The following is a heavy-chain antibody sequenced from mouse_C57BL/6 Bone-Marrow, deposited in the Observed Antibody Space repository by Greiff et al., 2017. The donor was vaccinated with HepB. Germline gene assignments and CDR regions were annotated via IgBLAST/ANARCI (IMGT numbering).Heavy chain of an antibody. CDR3: AIIYYGYDGFAY. V-gene: IGHV1-52*01. Sequence: QVQLQQPGAELVRPGSSVKLSCKASGYTFTSYWMHWVKQRPIQGLEWIGNIDPSDSETHYNQKFKDKATLTVDKSSSTAYMQLSSLTSEDSAVYYCAIIYYGYDGFAYWGQGTLVTVSA. CDR2: IDPSDSET. J-gene: IGHJ3*01. D-gene: IGHD2-2*01. CDR1: GYTFTSYW.